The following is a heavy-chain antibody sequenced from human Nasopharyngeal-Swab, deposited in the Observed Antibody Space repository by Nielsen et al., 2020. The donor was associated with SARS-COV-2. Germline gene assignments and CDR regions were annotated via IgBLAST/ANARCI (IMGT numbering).Heavy chain of an antibody. J-gene: IGHJ4*02. D-gene: IGHD3-3*01. Sequence: GESLKISCAASGFTFSSYWMHWVRQAPGKGLVWVSRINSDGSSTSYADSVKGRFTISRDNAKNTLCLQMNSLRAEDPAVYYCATIFGVPYWGQGTLVTVSS. CDR3: ATIFGVPY. V-gene: IGHV3-74*01. CDR1: GFTFSSYW. CDR2: INSDGSST.